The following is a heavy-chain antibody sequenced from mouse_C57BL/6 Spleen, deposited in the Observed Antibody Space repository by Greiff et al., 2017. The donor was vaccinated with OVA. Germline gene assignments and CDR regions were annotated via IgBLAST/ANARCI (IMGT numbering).Heavy chain of an antibody. CDR3: ALTGTLYYYAMDY. CDR2: IYPGDGDT. CDR1: GYAFSSSW. Sequence: VQRVESGPELVKPGASVKISCKASGYAFSSSWMNWVKQRPGKGLEWIGRIYPGDGDTNYNGKFKGKATLTADKSSSTAYMQLSSLTSEDSAVYFCALTGTLYYYAMDYWGQGTSVTVSS. V-gene: IGHV1-82*01. D-gene: IGHD4-1*01. J-gene: IGHJ4*01.